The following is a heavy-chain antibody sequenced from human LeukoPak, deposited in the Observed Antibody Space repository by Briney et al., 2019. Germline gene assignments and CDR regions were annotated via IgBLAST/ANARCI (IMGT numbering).Heavy chain of an antibody. J-gene: IGHJ4*02. CDR2: ISSSSDTI. V-gene: IGHV3-48*02. Sequence: GGSLRLSCAASGFIFSKYSMHWVRQAPGKRLEWVSYISSSSDTIYYADSVKGRFTISRDNAKNSLYLQMNSLRDEDTAVYYCARDGYCSSGSCYGSYDYWGQGTLVTVSS. D-gene: IGHD2-15*01. CDR3: ARDGYCSSGSCYGSYDY. CDR1: GFIFSKYS.